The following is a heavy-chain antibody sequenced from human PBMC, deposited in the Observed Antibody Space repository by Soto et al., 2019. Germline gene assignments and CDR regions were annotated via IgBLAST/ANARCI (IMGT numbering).Heavy chain of an antibody. V-gene: IGHV1-69*02. Sequence: GASVKVSCKASGGTFSSHTISWVRQAPGQGLEWMGRTIPILGIANYAQKFQGRVTITADKSTSTAYMELSSLRSEDTAVYYCATSSGWYGRFDYWGQGTLVTVSS. D-gene: IGHD6-19*01. CDR2: TIPILGIA. CDR3: ATSSGWYGRFDY. CDR1: GGTFSSHT. J-gene: IGHJ4*02.